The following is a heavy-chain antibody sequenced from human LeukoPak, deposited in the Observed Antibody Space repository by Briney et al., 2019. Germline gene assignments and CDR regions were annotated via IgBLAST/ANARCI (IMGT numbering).Heavy chain of an antibody. D-gene: IGHD3-10*01. V-gene: IGHV4-59*12. CDR1: GGSISTYY. CDR3: ARDQGTWWFDS. J-gene: IGHJ5*01. Sequence: SETLSLTCTVSGGSISTYYWSRIRQPPGKGLEWIGYIYHSGTTDYNPSLKSRVTISLDTSKNQFSLKVTSVTAADTAVYYCARDQGTWWFDSWGQGTLVTVSS. CDR2: IYHSGTT.